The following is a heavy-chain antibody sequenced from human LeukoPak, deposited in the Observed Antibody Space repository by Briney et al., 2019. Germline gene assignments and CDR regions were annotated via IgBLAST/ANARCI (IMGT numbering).Heavy chain of an antibody. Sequence: ASVKVSCKVSGYTLTELSMHWVRQAPGKGLEWMGGFDPEDGETIYAQKFQGRVTMTEDTSTDTAYTELSSLRSEDTAVCYCATAYYYDSSGYYSRYFDYWGQGTLVTVSS. CDR3: ATAYYYDSSGYYSRYFDY. CDR1: GYTLTELS. J-gene: IGHJ4*02. V-gene: IGHV1-24*01. D-gene: IGHD3-22*01. CDR2: FDPEDGET.